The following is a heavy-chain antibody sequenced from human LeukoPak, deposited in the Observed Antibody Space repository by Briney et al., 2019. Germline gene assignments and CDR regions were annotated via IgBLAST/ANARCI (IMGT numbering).Heavy chain of an antibody. CDR1: GGTFSSYA. CDR3: ARGLVRGVMLYYYYMDV. Sequence: SVKVSCKASGGTFSSYAISWVRQAPGQGLEWMGGIIPIFGTANYAQKFQGRVTITTDESTSTAYMELSSLRSEDTAVYYCARGLVRGVMLYYYYMDVWGKGTTVTVSS. J-gene: IGHJ6*03. V-gene: IGHV1-69*05. CDR2: IIPIFGTA. D-gene: IGHD3-10*01.